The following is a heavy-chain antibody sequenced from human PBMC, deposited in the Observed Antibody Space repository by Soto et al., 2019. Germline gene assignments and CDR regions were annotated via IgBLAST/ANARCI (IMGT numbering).Heavy chain of an antibody. CDR3: AKDAVYNDGLWLVAN. Sequence: LRLSCAASGFSFSRYAMMWVRQAPGKGQEWVAGMTGSGGDIRYADSVKGRFTISKDNSKNTLYLQMNSLRAEDTAIYYCAKDAVYNDGLWLVANWGQGTLVTVSS. D-gene: IGHD5-12*01. CDR1: GFSFSRYA. J-gene: IGHJ4*02. V-gene: IGHV3-23*01. CDR2: MTGSGGDI.